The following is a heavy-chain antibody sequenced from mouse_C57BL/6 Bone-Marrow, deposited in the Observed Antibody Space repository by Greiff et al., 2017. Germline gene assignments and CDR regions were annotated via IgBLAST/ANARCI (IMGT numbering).Heavy chain of an antibody. J-gene: IGHJ4*01. CDR1: GYTFTSYW. Sequence: VQLQQPGAELVMPGASVKLSCKASGYTFTSYWMHWVKQRPGQGLEWIGEIDPSDSYTNYNQKFQGKSTLTVDKSSSTAYMQLSSLTSEDSAVYYCARDYPYAMDYWGQGTSVTVSS. D-gene: IGHD2-4*01. V-gene: IGHV1-69*01. CDR3: ARDYPYAMDY. CDR2: IDPSDSYT.